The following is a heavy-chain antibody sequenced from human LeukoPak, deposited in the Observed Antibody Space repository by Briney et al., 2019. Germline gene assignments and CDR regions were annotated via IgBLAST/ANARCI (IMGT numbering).Heavy chain of an antibody. CDR1: GGSFSGYY. CDR2: INHSGST. J-gene: IGHJ4*02. Sequence: SETLSLTCAVYGGSFSGYYWSWIRQPPGKGLEWIGEINHSGSTNYNPSLKSRVTISVDTSKNQFSLKLSSVTAADTAVYYCAREGGYSGYDQGYFDYWGQGTLVTVSS. CDR3: AREGGYSGYDQGYFDY. D-gene: IGHD5-12*01. V-gene: IGHV4-34*01.